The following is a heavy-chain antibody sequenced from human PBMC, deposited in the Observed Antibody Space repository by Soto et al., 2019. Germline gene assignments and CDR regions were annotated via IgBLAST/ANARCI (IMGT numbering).Heavy chain of an antibody. CDR1: GFTFSYYA. V-gene: IGHV3-23*01. J-gene: IGHJ3*02. CDR3: AXXXXXXXXXDXFDI. Sequence: EVQLLESGGGLVQPGGSLRLSCAASGFTFSYYAMSWVRQAPGKGLXXVSAISGSGASTYYADSVKGRFTNSRDNSKNTLYLQMNSLRAEXTAVXXXAXXXXXXXXXDXFDIWGQGTMVTVSS. CDR2: ISGSGAST.